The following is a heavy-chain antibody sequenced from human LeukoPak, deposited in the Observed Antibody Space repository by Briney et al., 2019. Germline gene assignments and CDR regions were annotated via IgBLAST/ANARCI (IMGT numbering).Heavy chain of an antibody. CDR3: ASADDY. CDR2: IYHSGST. J-gene: IGHJ4*02. Sequence: SETRPLTCAVSGGCISSGGYSWSCIRQPPGKGLEWIGYIYHSGSTYYNPSLKSRVTISVDRSKNQFSLKLSSVTAADTAVYYCASADDYWGQGTLVPVSS. V-gene: IGHV4-30-2*01. CDR1: GGCISSGGYS.